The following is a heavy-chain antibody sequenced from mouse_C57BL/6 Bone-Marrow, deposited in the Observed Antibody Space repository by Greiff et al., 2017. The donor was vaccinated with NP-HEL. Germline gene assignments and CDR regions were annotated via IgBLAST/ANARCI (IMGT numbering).Heavy chain of an antibody. CDR3: ARAHYYGSSPHFDY. CDR2: ISYDGSN. V-gene: IGHV3-6*01. J-gene: IGHJ2*01. D-gene: IGHD1-1*01. Sequence: VQLQESGPGLVKPSQSLSLTCSVTGYSITSGYYWNWIRQFPGNKLEWMGYISYDGSNNYNPSLKNRISITRDTSKNQFFLKLNSVTTEDTATYYCARAHYYGSSPHFDYWGQGTTLTVSS. CDR1: GYSITSGYY.